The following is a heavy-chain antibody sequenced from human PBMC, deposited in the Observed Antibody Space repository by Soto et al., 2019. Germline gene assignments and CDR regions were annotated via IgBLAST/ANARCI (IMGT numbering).Heavy chain of an antibody. CDR2: IKESGFA. CDR1: NGSFSDYF. V-gene: IGHV4-34*01. D-gene: IGHD6-19*01. J-gene: IGHJ4*02. Sequence: PSETLSLTCGVYNGSFSDYFWNWIRQPPGKGLEWIGEIKESGFATYNPSLKRRVTMSVDTANSQFSLKVTSVTAADTAVYYCARGKSSGPLYYFDTWGQGTLVTVSS. CDR3: ARGKSSGPLYYFDT.